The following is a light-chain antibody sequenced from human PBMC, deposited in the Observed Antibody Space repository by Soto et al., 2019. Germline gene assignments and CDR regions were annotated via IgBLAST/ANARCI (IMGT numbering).Light chain of an antibody. Sequence: DIQLTQYPSSLSASVGDTVTITCRASQTISTYLLWYHQKPGRAPNLLIYNASTLHSVVPSKFSGSGSGTDFILTISGLQPEDFATYHCQQTYSDISFGGGTKVDIK. V-gene: IGKV1-39*01. CDR1: QTISTY. CDR3: QQTYSDIS. J-gene: IGKJ4*01. CDR2: NAS.